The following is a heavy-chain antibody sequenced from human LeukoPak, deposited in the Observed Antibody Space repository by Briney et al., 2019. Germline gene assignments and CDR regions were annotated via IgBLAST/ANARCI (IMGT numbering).Heavy chain of an antibody. CDR1: GDSVSSSSSA. D-gene: IGHD5-12*01. J-gene: IGHJ4*02. V-gene: IGHV6-1*01. CDR3: ARNLRPDFDY. CDR2: TYLRSKWIR. Sequence: SHTLSLTCAISGDSVSSSSSAWSWIRQSPSGRLEWLGRTYLRSKWIRDYAEIVKGRVTIDPDTSKNHVSLQLNSVTPEETAVYYCARNLRPDFDYWGRGTLVTVSS.